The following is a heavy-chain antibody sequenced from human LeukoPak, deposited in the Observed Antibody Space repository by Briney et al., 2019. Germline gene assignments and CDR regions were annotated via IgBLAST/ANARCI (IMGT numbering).Heavy chain of an antibody. CDR1: GGSISSSSYY. CDR3: ARASNYYDSSGYYQYYYYYYMDV. CDR2: IYYSGST. D-gene: IGHD3-22*01. Sequence: SETLSLTCTVSGGSISSSSYYWGWIRQPPGKGLEWIGSIYYSGSTNYNPSLKSRVTISVDTSKNQFSLKLSSVTAADTAVYYCARASNYYDSSGYYQYYYYYYMDVWGKGTTVTVSS. J-gene: IGHJ6*03. V-gene: IGHV4-39*07.